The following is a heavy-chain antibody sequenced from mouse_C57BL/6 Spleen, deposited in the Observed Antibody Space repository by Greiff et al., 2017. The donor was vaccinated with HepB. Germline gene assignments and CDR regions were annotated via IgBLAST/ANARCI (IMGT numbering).Heavy chain of an antibody. CDR2: IHPSDSDT. CDR1: GYTFTSYW. D-gene: IGHD1-1*01. CDR3: AIGYYGSSSFAY. Sequence: QVQLKQSGAELVKPGASVKVSCKASGYTFTSYWMHWVKQRPGQGLEWIGRIHPSDSDTNYNQKFKGKATLTVDKSSSTAYMHLSSLTSEDSAVYFCAIGYYGSSSFAYWGQGTLVTVSA. J-gene: IGHJ3*01. V-gene: IGHV1-74*01.